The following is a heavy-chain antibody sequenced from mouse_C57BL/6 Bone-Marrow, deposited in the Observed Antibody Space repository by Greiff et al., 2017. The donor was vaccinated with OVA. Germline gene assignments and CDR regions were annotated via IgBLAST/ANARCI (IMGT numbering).Heavy chain of an antibody. CDR3: ARLGFAY. V-gene: IGHV5-12*01. J-gene: IGHJ3*01. CDR1: GFTFSDYY. Sequence: EVKLQESGGGLVQPGGSLKLSCAASGFTFSDYYMYWVRQTPEKRLEWVAYISNGGGSTYYPDTVKGRFTISRDNAKNTLYLQMGRLKSEDTAMYYCARLGFAYWGQGTLVTVSA. CDR2: ISNGGGST.